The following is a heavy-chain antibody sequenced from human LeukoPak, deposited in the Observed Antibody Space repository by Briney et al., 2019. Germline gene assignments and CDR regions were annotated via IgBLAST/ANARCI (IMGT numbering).Heavy chain of an antibody. CDR2: ISSSSSTI. V-gene: IGHV3-48*01. J-gene: IGHJ4*02. Sequence: PGGSLRLSCAASGFTFSSYEMNWVRQAPGKGLEWVSYISSSSSTISYADSVKGRFTISRDNAKNSLYLQMNSLRAEDTAVYYCARGETRYYYDSSGYYYRYWGQGTLVTVSS. CDR3: ARGETRYYYDSSGYYYRY. D-gene: IGHD3-22*01. CDR1: GFTFSSYE.